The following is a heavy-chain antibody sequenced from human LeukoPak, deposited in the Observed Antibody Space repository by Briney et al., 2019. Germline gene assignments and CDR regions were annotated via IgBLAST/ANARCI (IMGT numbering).Heavy chain of an antibody. Sequence: GGSLRLSSAASGFTFSSYAMSWVRQAPGKGLEWVSAMSGSGGSTYYADSVKGRFTISRDNSKNTLYLQMNSLRAEDTAVYYCAKEEGSFGYRDYFGYWGQGALVTVSS. V-gene: IGHV3-23*01. J-gene: IGHJ4*02. D-gene: IGHD5-18*01. CDR1: GFTFSSYA. CDR3: AKEEGSFGYRDYFGY. CDR2: MSGSGGST.